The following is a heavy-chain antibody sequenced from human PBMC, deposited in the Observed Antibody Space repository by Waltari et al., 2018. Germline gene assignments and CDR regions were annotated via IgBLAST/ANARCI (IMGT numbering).Heavy chain of an antibody. Sequence: QVQLQESGPGLVKPSETLSLTCTVSGGSISSYYWSWIRQPPGKGLEWIWYIYYSGSTNYNPSLKSRVTISVDTSKNQFSLKLSSVTAADTAVYYCASLSSSSFDYWGQGTLVTVSS. CDR3: ASLSSSSFDY. CDR2: IYYSGST. J-gene: IGHJ4*02. V-gene: IGHV4-59*01. CDR1: GGSISSYY. D-gene: IGHD6-6*01.